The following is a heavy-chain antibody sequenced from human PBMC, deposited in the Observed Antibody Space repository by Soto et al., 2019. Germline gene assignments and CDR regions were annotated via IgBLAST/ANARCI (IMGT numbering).Heavy chain of an antibody. J-gene: IGHJ4*02. CDR3: ARDPLPDQYGDSDFYFDY. V-gene: IGHV3-11*01. Sequence: GGSLRLSCAASGFTFSDYYMSWIRQAPGKGLEWVSYISSSGSTIYYADSVKGRFTISRDNAKNSLYLQMNSLRAEDTAVYYCARDPLPDQYGDSDFYFDYWGQGTLVTVSS. CDR1: GFTFSDYY. D-gene: IGHD4-17*01. CDR2: ISSSGSTI.